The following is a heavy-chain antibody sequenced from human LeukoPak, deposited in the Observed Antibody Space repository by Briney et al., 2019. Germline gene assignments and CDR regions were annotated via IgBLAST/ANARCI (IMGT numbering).Heavy chain of an antibody. CDR1: GYTFTGYY. J-gene: IGHJ5*02. CDR2: INPNSGGT. D-gene: IGHD3-3*01. Sequence: ASVKVSCKASGYTFTGYYMHWVRQAPGQGLEWMGWINPNSGGTNYAQKFQGRVTMTRDTSISTAYMELSRLRSDDTAVYYCARHQLETDYDSNWFDPWGQGTLVTVSS. CDR3: ARHQLETDYDSNWFDP. V-gene: IGHV1-2*02.